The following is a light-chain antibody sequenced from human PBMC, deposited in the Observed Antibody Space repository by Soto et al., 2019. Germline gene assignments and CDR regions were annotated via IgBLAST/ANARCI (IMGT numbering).Light chain of an antibody. CDR3: QQYNNWTWT. CDR1: QSISTF. Sequence: EIVITQSPATLSVSPGERATLSCRASQSISTFLAWYQQKPGQAPRLLTHGASTRETGIPDRFSGSGSGTDFTLTISSLQSEDFAVYYCQQYNNWTWTFGQGTKVDIK. V-gene: IGKV3-15*01. J-gene: IGKJ1*01. CDR2: GAS.